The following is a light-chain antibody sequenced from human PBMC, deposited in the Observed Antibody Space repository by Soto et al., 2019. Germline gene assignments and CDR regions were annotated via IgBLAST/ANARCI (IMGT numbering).Light chain of an antibody. Sequence: QPVLTQPPSASGTPGQRVTISCSGSSSNIGANTVNWYQQLPGTAPKLLIYSHNQRPSGVPDRFSASKSGTSASLAISGLQSEDEADYYCAAWDDSLNGVVFGGGTKLTVL. CDR2: SHN. J-gene: IGLJ2*01. CDR1: SSNIGANT. CDR3: AAWDDSLNGVV. V-gene: IGLV1-44*01.